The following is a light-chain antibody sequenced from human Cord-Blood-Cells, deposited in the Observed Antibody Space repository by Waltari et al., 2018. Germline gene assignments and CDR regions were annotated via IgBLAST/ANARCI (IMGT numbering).Light chain of an antibody. Sequence: QSALTQPASVSGSPGQSITISCPGTRSDFESYTLVSWYQQHPGKAPKLMIYEGSKRPSGVSKLFSGAKSVNTASLTISGLHAEDEADYYCCSYAGSSTYVFGTGTKVTVL. V-gene: IGLV2-23*01. CDR3: CSYAGSSTYV. J-gene: IGLJ1*01. CDR1: RSDFESYTL. CDR2: EGS.